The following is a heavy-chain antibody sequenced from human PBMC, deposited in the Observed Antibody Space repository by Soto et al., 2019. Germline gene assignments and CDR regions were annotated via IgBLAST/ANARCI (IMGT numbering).Heavy chain of an antibody. J-gene: IGHJ5*02. Sequence: GASVKVSCKASGDTFFTYGITCVRRAPGQGLEWMGWISTYDGNTDYAQKLQGRVTMTTDTSTRTAYMELRSLRSDDTAVYYCARKSSSSSWFDPWGQGTLVTVSS. CDR3: ARKSSSSSWFDP. D-gene: IGHD6-6*01. CDR1: GDTFFTYG. V-gene: IGHV1-18*01. CDR2: ISTYDGNT.